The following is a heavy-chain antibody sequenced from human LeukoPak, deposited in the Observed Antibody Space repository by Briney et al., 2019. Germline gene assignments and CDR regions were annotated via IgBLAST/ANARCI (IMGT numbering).Heavy chain of an antibody. CDR1: GFTFDDYA. CDR2: ISWNSGSI. Sequence: PGGSLRLSCAASGFTFDDYAMHWVRQAPGKGLEWVSGISWNSGSIGYADSVKGRFTISRDNANNSLYLQMNSLRVEDTGVYYCVRGMVRGHYYYMDVWGKGTTVTISS. D-gene: IGHD3-10*01. J-gene: IGHJ6*03. CDR3: VRGMVRGHYYYMDV. V-gene: IGHV3-9*01.